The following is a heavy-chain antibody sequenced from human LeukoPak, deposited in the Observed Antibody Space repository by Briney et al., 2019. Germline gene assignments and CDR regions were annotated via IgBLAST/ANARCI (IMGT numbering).Heavy chain of an antibody. D-gene: IGHD3-10*01. J-gene: IGHJ5*02. Sequence: SETLSLTCTVSGGSISSYYWSWIRQPAGKGLEWIGRIYTSGSTNYNPSLKSRVTMSVDTSKNQFSLKLRSVTAADTAVFYCAREYMGENREGEKYYYRSGSDYFNWFDPWGQGTQVTVSS. V-gene: IGHV4-4*07. CDR1: GGSISSYY. CDR2: IYTSGST. CDR3: AREYMGENREGEKYYYRSGSDYFNWFDP.